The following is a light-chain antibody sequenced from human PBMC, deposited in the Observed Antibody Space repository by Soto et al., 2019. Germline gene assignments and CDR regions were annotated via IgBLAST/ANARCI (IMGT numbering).Light chain of an antibody. CDR3: SSYTSSSSYV. Sequence: QSALTQPASVSGSPGQSITISCTGTSSDVGGYNYVSWYQQHPGKAPKLMIYDVSNRPSGVSNRFSGYKSGNTASLTISGLQAEDEADYYCSSYTSSSSYVFGTGTKLPVL. J-gene: IGLJ1*01. V-gene: IGLV2-14*01. CDR1: SSDVGGYNY. CDR2: DVS.